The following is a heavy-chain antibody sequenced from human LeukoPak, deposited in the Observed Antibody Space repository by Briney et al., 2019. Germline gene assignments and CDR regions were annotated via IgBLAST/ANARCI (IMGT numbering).Heavy chain of an antibody. CDR2: IKQDGSEK. V-gene: IGHV3-7*01. CDR1: EFTFSSYW. D-gene: IGHD2-2*01. Sequence: GGSLRLSCAASEFTFSSYWMSWVRQAPGKGLEWVANIKQDGSEKYYVDSVKGRFTISRDNAKNSLYLQMNSLRVEDTAAYYCARDLGPGQHHYYYIDVWGKGTTVTVSS. J-gene: IGHJ6*03. CDR3: ARDLGPGQHHYYYIDV.